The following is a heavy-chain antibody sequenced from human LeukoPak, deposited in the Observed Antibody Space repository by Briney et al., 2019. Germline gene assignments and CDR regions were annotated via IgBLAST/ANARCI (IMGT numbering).Heavy chain of an antibody. CDR1: GGSISSGGYY. CDR3: ARAPVFGYSYGYTGRYYFDY. D-gene: IGHD5-18*01. Sequence: SETLSLTCTVSGGSISSGGYYWSWIRQHPGKGLEWIGYIYYSGSTYYNPSLKSRVTISVDTSKNQFSLKLSSVTAADTAVYYCARAPVFGYSYGYTGRYYFDYWGQGTLVTVSS. CDR2: IYYSGST. J-gene: IGHJ4*02. V-gene: IGHV4-31*03.